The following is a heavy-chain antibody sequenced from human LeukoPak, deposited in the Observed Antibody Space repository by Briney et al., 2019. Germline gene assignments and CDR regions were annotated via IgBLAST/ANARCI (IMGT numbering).Heavy chain of an antibody. V-gene: IGHV1-2*02. Sequence: ASAKVSCKASGYTFTGYYMHWVRQAPGQGLEWMGWINPNSGGTNYAQKFQGRVTMTRDTSISTAYMELSRLRSDDPAVYYCARVFEYSSGWEFDYWGQGTLVTVSS. CDR2: INPNSGGT. CDR3: ARVFEYSSGWEFDY. D-gene: IGHD6-19*01. CDR1: GYTFTGYY. J-gene: IGHJ4*02.